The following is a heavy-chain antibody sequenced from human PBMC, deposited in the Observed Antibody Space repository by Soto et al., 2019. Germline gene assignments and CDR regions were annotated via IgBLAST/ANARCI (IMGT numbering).Heavy chain of an antibody. J-gene: IGHJ3*02. Sequence: GGSLRLSCAASGFTFSSYAMSWVRQAPGKGLEWVSAISGSGGSTYYADSVKGRFTISRDNSKNTLYLQMNSLRAEDTAVYYCAKDLGKLRFLEWLLFGAFDSWGKGTMVTVSS. V-gene: IGHV3-23*01. CDR3: AKDLGKLRFLEWLLFGAFDS. CDR1: GFTFSSYA. CDR2: ISGSGGST. D-gene: IGHD3-3*01.